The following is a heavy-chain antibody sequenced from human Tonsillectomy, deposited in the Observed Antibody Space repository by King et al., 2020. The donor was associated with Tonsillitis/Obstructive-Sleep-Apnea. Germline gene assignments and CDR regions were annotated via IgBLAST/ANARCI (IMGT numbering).Heavy chain of an antibody. Sequence: VQLQQWGAGLLKPSETLSLTCAVYGGSFSGYYWSWIRQPPGKGLEWIGEINHSGSTNYNPSLKSRVTISVDTSKNQFSLKLSSVTAEDTAVYFCARERDSSSWYGDYYYYYMDVWGKGTTVTVSS. D-gene: IGHD6-13*01. CDR1: GGSFSGYY. CDR3: ARERDSSSWYGDYYYYYMDV. V-gene: IGHV4-34*01. J-gene: IGHJ6*03. CDR2: INHSGST.